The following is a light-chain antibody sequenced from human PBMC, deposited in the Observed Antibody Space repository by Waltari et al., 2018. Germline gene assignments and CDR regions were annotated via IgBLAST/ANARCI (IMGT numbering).Light chain of an antibody. V-gene: IGKV3-15*01. J-gene: IGKJ2*01. Sequence: EIVMTQSPATLSVSPGERAIISCRASQSVTTNLAWYQQKPGQPPRLLIYGASTRATDIPARFSGSGSGTEFTLTITSLQSEDFAVYYCYQYNDGPPFNFGQGTKLEIK. CDR2: GAS. CDR1: QSVTTN. CDR3: YQYNDGPPFN.